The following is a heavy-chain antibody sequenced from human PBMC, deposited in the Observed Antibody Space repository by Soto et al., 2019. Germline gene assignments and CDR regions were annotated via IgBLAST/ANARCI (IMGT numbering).Heavy chain of an antibody. Sequence: ASVKVSCKASGYTFTSYAMHWVRQAPGQRLEWMGWINAGNGNTKYSQKFQGRVTITRDTSASTAYMELSSLRSEDTAVYYCARVPVIIAAAGTGAFDYWGQGTLVTVSS. V-gene: IGHV1-3*01. CDR1: GYTFTSYA. D-gene: IGHD6-13*01. CDR2: INAGNGNT. CDR3: ARVPVIIAAAGTGAFDY. J-gene: IGHJ4*02.